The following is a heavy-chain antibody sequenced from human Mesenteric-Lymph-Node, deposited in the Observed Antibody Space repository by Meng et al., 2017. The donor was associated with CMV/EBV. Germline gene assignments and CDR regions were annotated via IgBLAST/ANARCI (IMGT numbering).Heavy chain of an antibody. Sequence: GESLKISCAASGFTFSSYAMHWVRQAPGKGLEWVAVISYDGSNKYYADSVKGRFTISRDNAKNSLYLQMNSLRAEDTAVYYCARRVAARSDLDYWGQGTLVTVSS. CDR2: ISYDGSNK. J-gene: IGHJ4*02. CDR3: ARRVAARSDLDY. CDR1: GFTFSSYA. V-gene: IGHV3-30-3*01. D-gene: IGHD6-6*01.